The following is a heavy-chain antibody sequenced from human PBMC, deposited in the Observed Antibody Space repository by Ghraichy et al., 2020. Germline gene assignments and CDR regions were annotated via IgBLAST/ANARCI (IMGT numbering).Heavy chain of an antibody. Sequence: GGSLRLSCAASGFTFSSYSMNWVRRAPGKGLEWVSSISSSSSYIYYADSVKGRFTISRDNAKNSLYLQMNSLRAEDTAVYYCASAAYCGGDCYSHPWGQGTLVTVSS. CDR2: ISSSSSYI. J-gene: IGHJ5*02. CDR3: ASAAYCGGDCYSHP. V-gene: IGHV3-21*01. D-gene: IGHD2-21*02. CDR1: GFTFSSYS.